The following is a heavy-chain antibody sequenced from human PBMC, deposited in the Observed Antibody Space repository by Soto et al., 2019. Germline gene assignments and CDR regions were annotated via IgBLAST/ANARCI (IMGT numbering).Heavy chain of an antibody. J-gene: IGHJ6*02. CDR3: ANGMDV. CDR1: GYSFHTYA. CDR2: ISGYNGNT. Sequence: ASVKVSCKASGYSFHTYAISWVRQAPGQGLEWVGWISGYNGNTNYAQKLQGRVTMTTDTSTSTAYMELRSLRSDDTAVYYCANGMDVWGQGTTVTGSS. V-gene: IGHV1-18*01.